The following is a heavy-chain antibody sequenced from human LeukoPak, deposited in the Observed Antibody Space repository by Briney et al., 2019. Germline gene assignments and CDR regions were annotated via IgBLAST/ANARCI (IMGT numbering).Heavy chain of an antibody. CDR1: GFTVSSNY. D-gene: IGHD2/OR15-2a*01. J-gene: IGHJ4*02. CDR3: AQSNTGGTTFEGY. V-gene: IGHV3-53*01. Sequence: PGGSLRLSCAASGFTVSSNYMSWVRQAPGKGLEWVSVIYSGGSTYYADSVKGRFTISRDNSKNTLYLQMNSLRAEDTAVYYCAQSNTGGTTFEGYWGQGTLVTVSS. CDR2: IYSGGST.